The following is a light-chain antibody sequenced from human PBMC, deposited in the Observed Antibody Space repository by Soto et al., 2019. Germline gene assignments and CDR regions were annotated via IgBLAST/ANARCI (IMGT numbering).Light chain of an antibody. J-gene: IGLJ1*01. V-gene: IGLV1-47*01. CDR1: SSNIGSNY. Sequence: QSALTQPASVSGSPGQSITISCSGSSSNIGSNYVYWYQQLPGTAPKLLISRNNQRPSGVPDRFSGSKSGTSASLAISGLRSEDEADYYCAAWDDSLSTYVFGTGTKVTVL. CDR3: AAWDDSLSTYV. CDR2: RNN.